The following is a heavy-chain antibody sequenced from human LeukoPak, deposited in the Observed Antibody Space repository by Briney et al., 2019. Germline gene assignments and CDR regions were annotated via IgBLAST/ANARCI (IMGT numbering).Heavy chain of an antibody. D-gene: IGHD6-13*01. J-gene: IGHJ4*02. CDR3: ASDSSSGMRADY. V-gene: IGHV1-46*01. CDR2: INPSGGST. Sequence: GASVKVSCKASGYTFTSYYMHWVRQAPGQGLEWMGIINPSGGSTSYAQKFQGRVTMTRDMSTSTVYMELSSLRSEDTAVYYCASDSSSGMRADYWGQGTLVTVSS. CDR1: GYTFTSYY.